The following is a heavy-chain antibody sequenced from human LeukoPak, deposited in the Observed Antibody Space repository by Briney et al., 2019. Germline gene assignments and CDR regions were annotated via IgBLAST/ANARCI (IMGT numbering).Heavy chain of an antibody. D-gene: IGHD3-22*01. CDR1: GFTFSSYW. Sequence: GGSLRLSCAASGFTFSSYWMHWVRQAPGKGLVWVSRINTDGSSTSYADSVKGRFTISRDNAKNTLYLQMNSLRAEDTAVYYCARDSYYYDSSGYYYYYYYMDVWGKGTTVTVSS. J-gene: IGHJ6*03. CDR3: ARDSYYYDSSGYYYYYYYMDV. V-gene: IGHV3-74*01. CDR2: INTDGSST.